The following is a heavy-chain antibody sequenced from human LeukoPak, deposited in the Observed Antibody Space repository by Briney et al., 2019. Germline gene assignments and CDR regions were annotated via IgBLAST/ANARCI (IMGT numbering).Heavy chain of an antibody. CDR2: IIPILGIA. D-gene: IGHD3-22*01. CDR3: ASVRNYYDSSGPLRYFDY. CDR1: GGTFSSYA. Sequence: SVKVSCKASGGTFSSYAISWVRQSPGQGLEWMGRIIPILGIANYAQKFQGRVTITADKSTSTAYMELSSLRSEDTAVYYCASVRNYYDSSGPLRYFDYWGQGTLVTVSS. V-gene: IGHV1-69*04. J-gene: IGHJ4*02.